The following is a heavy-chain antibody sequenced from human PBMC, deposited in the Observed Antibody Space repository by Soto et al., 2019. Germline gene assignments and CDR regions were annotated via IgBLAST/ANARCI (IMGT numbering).Heavy chain of an antibody. Sequence: ASVKVSCKASGYTFTSYGISWLRQAPGQGLEWMGWISAYNGNTNYAQKLQGRVTMTTDTSTSTAYMELRSLRSDDTAVYYCARSGYYDILTGYYSRNYYYYYYMDVWGKGTTVTVSS. CDR2: ISAYNGNT. D-gene: IGHD3-9*01. V-gene: IGHV1-18*01. CDR1: GYTFTSYG. J-gene: IGHJ6*03. CDR3: ARSGYYDILTGYYSRNYYYYYYMDV.